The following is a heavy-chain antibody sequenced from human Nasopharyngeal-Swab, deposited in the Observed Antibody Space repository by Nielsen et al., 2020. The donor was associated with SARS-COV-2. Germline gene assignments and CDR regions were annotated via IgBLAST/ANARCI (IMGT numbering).Heavy chain of an antibody. CDR2: IYYSGST. V-gene: IGHV4-30-4*01. D-gene: IGHD6-13*01. CDR3: ARGGATGYSSSWYLSHYYYYGMDV. Sequence: SETLSLTCTVSGGSISSGDYYWSWIRQPPGKGLGWIGYIYYSGSTYYNPSLKSRVTMSLDTSKNQFSLKLSSVTAADTAVYYCARGGATGYSSSWYLSHYYYYGMDVWGQGTTVTVSS. CDR1: GGSISSGDYY. J-gene: IGHJ6*02.